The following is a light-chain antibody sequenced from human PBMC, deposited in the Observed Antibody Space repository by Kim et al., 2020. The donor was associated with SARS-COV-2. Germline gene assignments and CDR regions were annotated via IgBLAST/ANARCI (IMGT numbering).Light chain of an antibody. CDR3: NSWDSSGNHPAV. J-gene: IGLJ2*01. Sequence: SSELTQDPAVSVALGQTVRITCQGDSLRSYYASWYQQKPGQAPVRVIYGKNNRPSGIPDRFSGSSSGNTASLTITGAQAEDEADYYCNSWDSSGNHPAVFGGGTKLTVL. V-gene: IGLV3-19*02. CDR1: SLRSYY. CDR2: GKN.